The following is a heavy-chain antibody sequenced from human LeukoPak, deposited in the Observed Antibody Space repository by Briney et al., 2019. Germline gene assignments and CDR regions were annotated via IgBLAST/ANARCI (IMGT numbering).Heavy chain of an antibody. V-gene: IGHV3-74*01. D-gene: IGHD3-10*01. J-gene: IGHJ4*02. Sequence: GGSLRLSCAASGFTFSSYWMHWVRQAPGKGLVWVSCINGDGSDTNYADSVKGRFTISRDNAKNTLYLQMNSLRVEDTAVYYCAGSWFYRDYFEYWGQGTLVTVSS. CDR3: AGSWFYRDYFEY. CDR2: INGDGSDT. CDR1: GFTFSSYW.